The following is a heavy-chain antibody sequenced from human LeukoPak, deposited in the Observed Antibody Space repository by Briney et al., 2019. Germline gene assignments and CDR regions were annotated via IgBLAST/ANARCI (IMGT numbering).Heavy chain of an antibody. CDR2: IYHSGST. J-gene: IGHJ6*03. CDR3: ARSPPVEYSSSSSYYYYMDV. CDR1: GGSISSSNW. D-gene: IGHD6-6*01. Sequence: PSETLSLTCTVSGGSISSSNWWSWVRQPPGKGLEWIGEIYHSGSTNYNLSLKSRVTISVDKSKNQFSLKLSSVTAADTAVYYCARSPPVEYSSSSSYYYYMDVWGKGTTVTVSS. V-gene: IGHV4-4*02.